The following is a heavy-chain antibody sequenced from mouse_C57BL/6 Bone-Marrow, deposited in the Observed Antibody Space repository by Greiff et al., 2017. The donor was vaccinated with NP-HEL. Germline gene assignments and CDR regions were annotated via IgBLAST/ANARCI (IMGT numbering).Heavy chain of an antibody. CDR2: IYPGDGDT. D-gene: IGHD1-1*01. J-gene: IGHJ3*01. CDR3: AREGLWGSTWFAY. V-gene: IGHV1-82*01. Sequence: QVHVKQSGPELVKPGASVKISCKASGYAFSSSWLNWVKQRPGKGLEWIGRIYPGDGDTNYNGKLQGKGTLTADKSSSTAYMQLSSLTSEDSAVYFCAREGLWGSTWFAYWGQGTLVTVSA. CDR1: GYAFSSSW.